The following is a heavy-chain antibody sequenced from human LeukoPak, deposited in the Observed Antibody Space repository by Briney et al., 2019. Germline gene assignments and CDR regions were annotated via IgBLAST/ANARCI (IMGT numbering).Heavy chain of an antibody. Sequence: GGSLRLSCAASGFTFSDYYMSWIRQAPGKGLEWVSYISSSSSYIYYADSVKGRFTISRDNAKNSLYLQMNSLRAEDTAVYYCARLMDWNDEFDYWGQGTLVTVSS. CDR1: GFTFSDYY. V-gene: IGHV3-11*06. D-gene: IGHD1-1*01. J-gene: IGHJ4*02. CDR3: ARLMDWNDEFDY. CDR2: ISSSSSYI.